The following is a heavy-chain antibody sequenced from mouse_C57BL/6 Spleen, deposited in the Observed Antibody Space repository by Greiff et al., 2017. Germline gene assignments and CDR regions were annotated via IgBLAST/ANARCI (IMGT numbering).Heavy chain of an antibody. CDR1: GFSLTSYG. V-gene: IGHV2-2*01. Sequence: VQGVESGPGLVQPSQSLSITCTVSGFSLTSYGVHWVRQSPGKGLEWLGVIWSGGSTDYNAAFISRLSISKDNSKSQVFFKMNSLQADDTAIYYCARPPYGSSHGYFDVWGTGTTVTVSS. D-gene: IGHD1-1*01. J-gene: IGHJ1*03. CDR3: ARPPYGSSHGYFDV. CDR2: IWSGGST.